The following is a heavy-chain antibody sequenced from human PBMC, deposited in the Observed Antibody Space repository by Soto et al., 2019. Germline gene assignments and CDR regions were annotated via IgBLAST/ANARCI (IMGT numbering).Heavy chain of an antibody. J-gene: IGHJ6*02. D-gene: IGHD2-8*01. V-gene: IGHV1-69*01. CDR3: ARGGGCTNGVCYRPYYDGMDV. CDR1: GGTFSSYA. Sequence: QVQLVQSGAEVQKPGSSVKVSCKASGGTFSSYAISWVRQAPGQGLEWMGGIIPIFGTANYAQKFQGRVTITADESTSTAYMELSSLRSEDTAVYYCARGGGCTNGVCYRPYYDGMDVWGQGTTVTVSS. CDR2: IIPIFGTA.